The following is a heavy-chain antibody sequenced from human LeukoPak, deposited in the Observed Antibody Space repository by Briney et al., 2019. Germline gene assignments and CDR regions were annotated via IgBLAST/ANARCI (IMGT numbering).Heavy chain of an antibody. CDR1: GGSISSGDYY. J-gene: IGHJ4*02. D-gene: IGHD2-8*02. CDR3: TRSAGWWSLDY. CDR2: IYYSGST. V-gene: IGHV4-30-4*03. Sequence: SQTLSLTCTVSGGSISSGDYYWSWIRQPPGKGLEWIGYIYYSGSTYYNPSLKSRVTISVDTSKNQFSLKLSSVTAADTATYYCTRSAGWWSLDYWGQGALVTVSS.